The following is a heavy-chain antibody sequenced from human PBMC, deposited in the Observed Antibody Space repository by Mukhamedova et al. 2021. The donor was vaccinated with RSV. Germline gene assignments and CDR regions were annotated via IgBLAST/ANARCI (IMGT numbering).Heavy chain of an antibody. D-gene: IGHD6-6*01. CDR1: W. J-gene: IGHJ4*02. Sequence: WIGWVRQMPGKGLEWMGIIYPGDSDTRYSPSFQGQVTISADKSISTAYLQWSSLKASDTAMYYCARHRGPYRSSSENDYWDQGT. V-gene: IGHV5-51*01. CDR2: IYPGDSDT. CDR3: ARHRGPYRSSSENDY.